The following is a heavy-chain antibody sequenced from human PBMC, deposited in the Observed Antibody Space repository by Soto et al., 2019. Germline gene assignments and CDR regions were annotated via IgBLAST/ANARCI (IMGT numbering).Heavy chain of an antibody. V-gene: IGHV1-2*04. D-gene: IGHD6-13*01. CDR1: GYTFIAYY. CDR2: INPNSGAT. Sequence: ASVKVSCKASGYTFIAYYMHWVRQAPGLGLEWIGWINPNSGATNYAQKFQGWVTMTRDTSISTSYMELSGLKSDDTAVYFCARGIATAGVLAFDSWAQGTLVTVSS. J-gene: IGHJ4*02. CDR3: ARGIATAGVLAFDS.